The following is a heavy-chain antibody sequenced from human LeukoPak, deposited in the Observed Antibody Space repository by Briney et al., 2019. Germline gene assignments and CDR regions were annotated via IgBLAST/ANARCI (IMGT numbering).Heavy chain of an antibody. V-gene: IGHV3-7*01. D-gene: IGHD2-15*01. Sequence: PGGFLRLSCAASGFTFSNYWMSWVRQAPGKGLEWVASIKEDGSEEYYVDSVRGRFTFSRDNAKNSLYLQMNSLRAEDTALYCCARDLGYCSGIICYSFFDYWGQGALVTVSS. CDR1: GFTFSNYW. CDR2: IKEDGSEE. CDR3: ARDLGYCSGIICYSFFDY. J-gene: IGHJ4*02.